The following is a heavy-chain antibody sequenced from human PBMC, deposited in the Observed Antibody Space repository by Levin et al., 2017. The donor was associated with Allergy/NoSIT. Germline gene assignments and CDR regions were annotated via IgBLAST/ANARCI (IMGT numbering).Heavy chain of an antibody. V-gene: IGHV3-9*01. J-gene: IGHJ4*02. Sequence: PGGSLRLSCAASGFTFDDYAMHWVRQAPGKGLEWVSGISWNSGSIGYADSVKGRFTISRDNAKNSLYLQMNSLRAEDTALYYCAKGRAYSGYDDLDYWGQGTLVTVSS. CDR3: AKGRAYSGYDDLDY. CDR2: ISWNSGSI. CDR1: GFTFDDYA. D-gene: IGHD5-12*01.